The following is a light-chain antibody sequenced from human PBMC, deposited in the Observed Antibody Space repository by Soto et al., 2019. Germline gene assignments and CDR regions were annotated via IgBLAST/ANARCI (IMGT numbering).Light chain of an antibody. CDR3: TSYTTSSTLV. Sequence: QSVLTQPASVSGSPGQSITISCTGTSSDVGDYKYVSWYQHHPGKAPKLMIYEVTNRPSWVSNRFTGSKSGNTASLTISGLQAEDEGDYYCTSYTTSSTLVFGGGTKLTVL. V-gene: IGLV2-14*01. CDR1: SSDVGDYKY. CDR2: EVT. J-gene: IGLJ2*01.